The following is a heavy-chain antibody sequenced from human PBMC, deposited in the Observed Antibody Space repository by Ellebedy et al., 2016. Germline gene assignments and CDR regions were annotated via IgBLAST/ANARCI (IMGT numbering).Heavy chain of an antibody. V-gene: IGHV3-23*01. CDR3: AKPPEGGATYYYYYGMDV. CDR2: ISGSGGTT. CDR1: GFTFSSHA. J-gene: IGHJ6*02. D-gene: IGHD3-16*01. Sequence: GESLKISXAASGFTFSSHAMNWVRQAPGKGLEWVSSISGSGGTTNYADSVKGRFTISRDNSKNTLYLQMNSLRAEDTAVYYCAKPPEGGATYYYYYGMDVWGQGTTVTVSS.